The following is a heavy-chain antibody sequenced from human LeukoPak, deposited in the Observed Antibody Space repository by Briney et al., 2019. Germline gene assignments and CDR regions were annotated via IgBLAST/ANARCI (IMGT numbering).Heavy chain of an antibody. D-gene: IGHD2-2*01. CDR3: ARHMGRCTSCYESWFDY. V-gene: IGHV5-10-1*01. Sequence: GESLKISCKGSGYSFTSYWISWVRQMPGKGLEWMGRIDPSDSYTNYSPSLQGHVTISADKSISTAYLQWSSLKASDTAMYYCARHMGRCTSCYESWFDYWGQGTLVTVSS. J-gene: IGHJ4*02. CDR1: GYSFTSYW. CDR2: IDPSDSYT.